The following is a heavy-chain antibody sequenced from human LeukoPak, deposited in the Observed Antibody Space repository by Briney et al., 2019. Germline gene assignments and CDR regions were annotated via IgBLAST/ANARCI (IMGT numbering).Heavy chain of an antibody. CDR1: GFTFTSFA. D-gene: IGHD6-19*01. CDR2: ISYDGRYK. CDR3: ARDRYSSGWRPGTIDY. Sequence: PGGSLRLSCAASGFTFTSFAIHWVRQAPGKGLVWLTVISYDGRYKYYADSVMGRFTISRDNSKNAVYLQMNSLRGEDAAVYYCARDRYSSGWRPGTIDYWGQGTLVTVSS. J-gene: IGHJ4*02. V-gene: IGHV3-30*04.